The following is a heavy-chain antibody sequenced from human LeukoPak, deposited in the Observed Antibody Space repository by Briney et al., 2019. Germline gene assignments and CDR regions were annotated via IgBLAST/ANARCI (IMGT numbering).Heavy chain of an antibody. V-gene: IGHV5-51*01. CDR3: ARLVVVTATCWSDT. D-gene: IGHD2-15*01. CDR2: IYPGDSDT. Sequence: HGESFTIPCKGSGYSFTSYRVGWVRQMPGKGLEWMGIIYPGDSDTRYSPSFQGQVTISADKSISTTYLQWSSLKASDTAMYYCARLVVVTATCWSDTWGARTLVTVSS. CDR1: GYSFTSYR. J-gene: IGHJ5*01.